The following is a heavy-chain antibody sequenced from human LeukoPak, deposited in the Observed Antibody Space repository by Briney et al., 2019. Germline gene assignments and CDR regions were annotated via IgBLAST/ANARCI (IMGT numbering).Heavy chain of an antibody. Sequence: PSETLSLTCTVSGGSISGYYWSWIRQPAGKGLEWIGRIYSSGSTIYNPSLKSRVIVSVDTSKNQFSLKLNSVTAADTAVYYCARDASGYTTNWFDPWGQGTLVTVSS. CDR3: ARDASGYTTNWFDP. D-gene: IGHD6-13*01. CDR2: IYSSGST. CDR1: GGSISGYY. J-gene: IGHJ5*02. V-gene: IGHV4-4*07.